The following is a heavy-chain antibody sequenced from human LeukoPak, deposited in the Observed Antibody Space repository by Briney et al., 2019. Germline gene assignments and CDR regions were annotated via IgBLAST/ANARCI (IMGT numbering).Heavy chain of an antibody. V-gene: IGHV3-23*01. J-gene: IGHJ5*02. CDR2: MIGTGDT. Sequence: GGSLRLSCVASGFNFGNFAVTWVRQAPGKGLEWVSGMIGTGDTYYADSGKGRFTMFRDYSRTTLYLQMNSLIFEDTAIYYCAKDMHYNDGRWEFDPWGQGTLVTVSS. CDR3: AKDMHYNDGRWEFDP. D-gene: IGHD5-24*01. CDR1: GFNFGNFA.